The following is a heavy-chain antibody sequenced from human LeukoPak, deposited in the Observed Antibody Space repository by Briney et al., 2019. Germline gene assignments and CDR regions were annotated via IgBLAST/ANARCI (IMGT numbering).Heavy chain of an antibody. CDR1: GGSISSYY. J-gene: IGHJ3*02. Sequence: PSETLSLTCTVSGGSISSYYWSWIRQPPGKGLEWIGYIYYSGSTNYNPSLKSRVTISVDTSKNQFSLKLSSVTAADTAVYYCARPGIAAGYDAFDIWGQGTMVTVSS. CDR3: ARPGIAAGYDAFDI. CDR2: IYYSGST. V-gene: IGHV4-59*01. D-gene: IGHD6-13*01.